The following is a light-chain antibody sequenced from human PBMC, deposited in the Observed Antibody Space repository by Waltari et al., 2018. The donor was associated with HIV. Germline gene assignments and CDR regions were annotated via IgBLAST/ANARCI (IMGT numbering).Light chain of an antibody. Sequence: IVLTQSPGTLSLSPGERATLSCRASQSVSTSYLAWYQQIPGQAPRLLIYSTSNRASGIPDRFSGSGSGTDFTLTISRLEPEDIAVYYCQQSYSSPPGITFGQGTRLEIK. CDR1: QSVSTSY. V-gene: IGKV3-20*01. J-gene: IGKJ5*01. CDR2: STS. CDR3: QQSYSSPPGIT.